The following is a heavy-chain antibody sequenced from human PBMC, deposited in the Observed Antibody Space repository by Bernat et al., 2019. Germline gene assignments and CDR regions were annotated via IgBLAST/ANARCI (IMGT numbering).Heavy chain of an antibody. Sequence: EVQLLESGGGLVQPGGSLRLSCAASGFTFSSYAMSWVRQAPGKGLEWVSGISASGGTTYYADSVKGRFTVSRDNSKNTVYLQMNSLRAEDTAVYYCAKVQSRSGTRTYIDYWGQGTLVTVSS. D-gene: IGHD1-26*01. J-gene: IGHJ4*02. CDR3: AKVQSRSGTRTYIDY. CDR2: ISASGGTT. V-gene: IGHV3-23*01. CDR1: GFTFSSYA.